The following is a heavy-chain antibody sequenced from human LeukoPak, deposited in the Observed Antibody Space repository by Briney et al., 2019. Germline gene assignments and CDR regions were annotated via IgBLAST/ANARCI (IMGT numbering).Heavy chain of an antibody. CDR3: AWTLVGATKFTP. D-gene: IGHD1-26*01. V-gene: IGHV4-38-2*02. J-gene: IGHJ5*02. CDR1: GYSISNGYY. CDR2: IFHSGST. Sequence: PSETLSLTCTVSGYSISNGYYWAWIRQPPGKGLEWIGSIFHSGSTHYSPSLKSRVILSVDTSKNQVSLNLISVTAADTAVYYCAWTLVGATKFTPWGQETLVTVSS.